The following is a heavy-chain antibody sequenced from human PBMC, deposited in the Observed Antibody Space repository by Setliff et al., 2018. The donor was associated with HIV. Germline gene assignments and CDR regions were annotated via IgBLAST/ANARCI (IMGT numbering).Heavy chain of an antibody. D-gene: IGHD6-6*01. CDR2: ISGYNGNT. CDR3: VRVTSSSTGYNYYYGMDV. Sequence: GASVKVSCKASGYTFTSYGISWVRQAPGLGLEWMGWISGYNGNTEYAQKFQGRVTMTRNTSISTAYMELSSLRSEDTAVYYCVRVTSSSTGYNYYYGMDVWGQGTKVTVSS. CDR1: GYTFTSYG. J-gene: IGHJ6*02. V-gene: IGHV1-18*01.